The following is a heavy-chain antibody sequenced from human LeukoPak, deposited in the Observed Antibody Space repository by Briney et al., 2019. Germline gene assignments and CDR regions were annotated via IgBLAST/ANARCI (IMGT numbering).Heavy chain of an antibody. CDR2: ISGSGGST. V-gene: IGHV3-23*01. D-gene: IGHD3-22*01. J-gene: IGHJ4*02. Sequence: GGSLRLSCAASGLTFSSYAMSWVRKAPGKGLEWVSAISGSGGSTYYADSVKGRFTISRDNSKNTLYLQMNSLRAEDTAVYYCAKSREPYDSSGYTDYWGQGTLVTVSS. CDR1: GLTFSSYA. CDR3: AKSREPYDSSGYTDY.